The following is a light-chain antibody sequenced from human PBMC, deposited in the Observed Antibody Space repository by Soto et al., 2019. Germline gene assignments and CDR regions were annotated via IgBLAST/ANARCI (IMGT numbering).Light chain of an antibody. J-gene: IGKJ1*01. CDR3: QQYNNWPPT. V-gene: IGKV3D-15*01. CDR1: QSVSGN. CDR2: GAS. Sequence: EIVMTQSPATLSVSPGERATLSCMASQSVSGNLAWYQQKPGQAPRLIIYGASTRATGIPARFSGSGSGTEFTLTISSLQSEDFAVYYCQQYNNWPPTFGQGTKVEIK.